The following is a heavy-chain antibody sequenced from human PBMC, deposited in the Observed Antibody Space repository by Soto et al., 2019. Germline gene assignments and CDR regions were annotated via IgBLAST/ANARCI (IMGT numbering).Heavy chain of an antibody. V-gene: IGHV3-23*01. J-gene: IGHJ4*02. CDR1: GFKFSNYA. D-gene: IGHD2-21*02. Sequence: GRSLRLSWAASGFKFSNYAMSWVSQAQGKGLEWVSLISATGGRTYYADSVQGRFTISRDNSHNTLYLQVHSLTAEDTAVYYCAKDRRAGANSDFYFGFWGQGAQVTVFS. CDR2: ISATGGRT. CDR3: AKDRRAGANSDFYFGF.